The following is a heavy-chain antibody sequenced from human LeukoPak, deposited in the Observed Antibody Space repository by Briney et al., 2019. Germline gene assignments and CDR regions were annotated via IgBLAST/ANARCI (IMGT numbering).Heavy chain of an antibody. CDR2: VNSDGSIT. J-gene: IGHJ4*02. V-gene: IGHV3-74*01. CDR3: SRAGEVRGVIIRDIEY. Sequence: GGSLRLSCAVSGFTFSSYWMYWVRQAPGRGLVWVSRVNSDGSITSYADSVKGRFTISRDNDKNMVYLQMNSLRDDDTDAYYCSRAGEVRGVIIRDIEYWGQGTLVTVSS. D-gene: IGHD3-10*01. CDR1: GFTFSSYW.